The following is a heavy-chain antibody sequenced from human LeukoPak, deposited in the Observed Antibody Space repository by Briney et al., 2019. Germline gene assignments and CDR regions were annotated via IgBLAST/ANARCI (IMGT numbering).Heavy chain of an antibody. Sequence: SVKVSCKASGYTFTSYYMHWVRQAPGQGLEWIGGTIPIFGTTNSAQKFQDRVTIAADESTNTAYMELNSLTSEDTAVYYCAGGDSGSYFAYWGQGTLVTVSS. CDR2: TIPIFGTT. CDR1: GYTFTSYY. D-gene: IGHD1-26*01. J-gene: IGHJ4*02. CDR3: AGGDSGSYFAY. V-gene: IGHV1-69*13.